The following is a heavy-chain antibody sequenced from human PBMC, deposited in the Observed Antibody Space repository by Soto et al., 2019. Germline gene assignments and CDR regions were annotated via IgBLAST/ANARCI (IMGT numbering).Heavy chain of an antibody. CDR1: GFTFRSFT. CDR2: ISSNSAYI. V-gene: IGHV3-21*01. D-gene: IGHD6-13*01. Sequence: ASGFTFRSFTMNWVRQAPGKGLEWVSTISSNSAYIYYTDALRGRFTISRDNAKNSLHLQMNSLRAEDTAVYYCTRDASRDSSARGWFDPWGPGTLVTVSS. J-gene: IGHJ5*02. CDR3: TRDASRDSSARGWFDP.